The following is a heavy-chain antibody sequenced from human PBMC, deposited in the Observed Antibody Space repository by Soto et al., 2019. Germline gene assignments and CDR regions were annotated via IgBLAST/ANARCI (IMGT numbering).Heavy chain of an antibody. V-gene: IGHV4-30-4*01. D-gene: IGHD3-10*01. CDR2: IYYSGST. Sequence: QVQLQESGPGLVKPSQTLSLTCTVSGGSISSGDYYWSWIRQPPGKGLEWIGYIYYSGSTYYNPSLKSRVTISVDTSKNQFSLKLSSVTAADTAVYCCARVTMVRGVRDYGMDVWGQGTTVTVSS. CDR1: GGSISSGDYY. CDR3: ARVTMVRGVRDYGMDV. J-gene: IGHJ6*02.